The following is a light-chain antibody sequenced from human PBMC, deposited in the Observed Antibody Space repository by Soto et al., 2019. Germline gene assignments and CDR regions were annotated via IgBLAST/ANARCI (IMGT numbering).Light chain of an antibody. CDR2: FNSDGRH. Sequence: QPVLTQPPSASASLGASVKLSCTLRSGHTNYAIAWHQRQPEKGPRYLLRFNSDGRHSKGDGIPDRFSGSSSGAEHYLTISSLQSEDEADYYCQTWGTGVVFGGGTKLTVL. CDR3: QTWGTGVV. CDR1: SGHTNYA. J-gene: IGLJ2*01. V-gene: IGLV4-69*01.